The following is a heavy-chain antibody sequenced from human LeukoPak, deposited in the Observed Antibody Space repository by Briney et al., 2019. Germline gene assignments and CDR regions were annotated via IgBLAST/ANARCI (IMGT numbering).Heavy chain of an antibody. CDR1: GFTFSNAW. CDR2: IYSGGST. CDR3: ARSGDYYDSSGYGY. J-gene: IGHJ4*02. Sequence: PGGSLRLSCAASGFTFSNAWMSWVRQAPGKGLEWVSVIYSGGSTYYADSVKGRFTISRDNSKNTLYLQMNSLRAEDTAVYYCARSGDYYDSSGYGYWGQGTLVTVSS. D-gene: IGHD3-22*01. V-gene: IGHV3-66*01.